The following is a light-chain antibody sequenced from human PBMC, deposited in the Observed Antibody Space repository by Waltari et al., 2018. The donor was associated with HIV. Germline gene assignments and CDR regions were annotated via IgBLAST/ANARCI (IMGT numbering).Light chain of an antibody. Sequence: QSALTQPRSVSGSPGQSVTISCTGTSSDVGGYNYVSWYQQHPGKAPKLLIFRNSQRPSGVPDRFSASKSGTSASLAISGLQSEDEADYYCAAWDDSLNGYVFGTGTRVTVL. CDR2: RNS. J-gene: IGLJ1*01. V-gene: IGLV2-11*01. CDR3: AAWDDSLNGYV. CDR1: SSDVGGYNY.